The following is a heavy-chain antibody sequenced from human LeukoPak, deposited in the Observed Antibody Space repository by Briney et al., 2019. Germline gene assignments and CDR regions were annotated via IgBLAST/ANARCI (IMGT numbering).Heavy chain of an antibody. Sequence: ASVKVSCKASGGTFSSYAISWVRQAPGQGLEWMGGIIPIFGTANYAQKFQGRVTITADESTSTAYMELSSLRSEDTAVYYCARSLGSGYQNFDYWGQGTLVTVSS. V-gene: IGHV1-69*13. CDR1: GGTFSSYA. CDR2: IIPIFGTA. J-gene: IGHJ4*02. D-gene: IGHD3-3*01. CDR3: ARSLGSGYQNFDY.